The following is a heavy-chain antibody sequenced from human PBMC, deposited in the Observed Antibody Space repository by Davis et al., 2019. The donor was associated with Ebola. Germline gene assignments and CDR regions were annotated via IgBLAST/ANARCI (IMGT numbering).Heavy chain of an antibody. V-gene: IGHV3-21*04. D-gene: IGHD6-13*01. CDR3: ARVDGYSSSWYGNYGMDV. CDR2: ISSSSSYI. CDR1: GFTFSSYS. J-gene: IGHJ6*02. Sequence: PGGSLRLSCAASGFTFSSYSMNWVRQAPGKGLEWVSSISSSSSYIYYADSVKGRFTISRDNAKNSLYLQMNSLRAKDTAVYYCARVDGYSSSWYGNYGMDVWGQGTTVTVSS.